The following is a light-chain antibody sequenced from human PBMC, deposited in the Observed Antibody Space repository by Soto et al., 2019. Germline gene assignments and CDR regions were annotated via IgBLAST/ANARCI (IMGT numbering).Light chain of an antibody. CDR1: QGISSY. CDR2: AAS. V-gene: IGKV1-9*01. Sequence: DIQLTQSPSFLSASVGDRVTITCRASQGISSYLAWYQQKPGKAPKVLVYAASTLQSGVPSRLSGSASGTEVTLTISSLQPEDFAPHYSQQVNSYPLTFGPGTKVDIK. J-gene: IGKJ3*01. CDR3: QQVNSYPLT.